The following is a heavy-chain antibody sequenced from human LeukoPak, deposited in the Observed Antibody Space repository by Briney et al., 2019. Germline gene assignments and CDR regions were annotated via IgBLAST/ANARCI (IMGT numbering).Heavy chain of an antibody. J-gene: IGHJ4*02. Sequence: TSETLSLTCAVYGGSFSGYYWSWIRQPPGKGLEWIGEINHSGSTNYIPSLKSRVTFSVDTSKNQFSLKLSSVTAADTAVYYCARITGTTYYFDYWGQGTLVTVSS. CDR3: ARITGTTYYFDY. D-gene: IGHD1-20*01. V-gene: IGHV4-34*01. CDR2: INHSGST. CDR1: GGSFSGYY.